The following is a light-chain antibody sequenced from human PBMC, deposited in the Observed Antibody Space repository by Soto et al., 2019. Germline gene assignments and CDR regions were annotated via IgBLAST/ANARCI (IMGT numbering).Light chain of an antibody. CDR2: DVS. CDR1: SSDVGGYNY. CDR3: SSDTSSTVV. Sequence: QSALTQPASVSGSPGQSITIYCTGTSSDVGGYNYVSWYQQHPGKAPKLMIYDVSNRPSGVSNRFSGSKSGNTASLTFSGLQAEDEADYYCSSDTSSTVVFGGGTKLTVL. V-gene: IGLV2-14*01. J-gene: IGLJ2*01.